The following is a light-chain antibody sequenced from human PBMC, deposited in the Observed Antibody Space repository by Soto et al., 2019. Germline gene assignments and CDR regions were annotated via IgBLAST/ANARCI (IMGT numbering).Light chain of an antibody. CDR3: QQYNTYWT. CDR1: QSIGTW. CDR2: QAS. J-gene: IGKJ1*01. Sequence: DIQLTQSPSTLSASFGDRVTITCRASQSIGTWMAWYQQKPGKAPKLLIYQASRLESGVPSRFSGRGSGTEFTLTISSLKPDDFTTYYCQQYNTYWTFGQGTKVDIK. V-gene: IGKV1-5*03.